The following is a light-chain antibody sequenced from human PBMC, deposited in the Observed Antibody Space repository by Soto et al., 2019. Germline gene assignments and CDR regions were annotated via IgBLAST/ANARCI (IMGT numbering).Light chain of an antibody. V-gene: IGKV2-30*01. Sequence: VVMTQSPLSLPVTLGQPASISCRSSQSLAYSDGNTYLNWFQQRPGQSPRRLIYKVSNRNSGGADRLSGSGSGSDLALKISRVEAEDVGVYYCMQGTHWPPYTFGQGTKLEIK. J-gene: IGKJ2*01. CDR2: KVS. CDR3: MQGTHWPPYT. CDR1: QSLAYSDGNTY.